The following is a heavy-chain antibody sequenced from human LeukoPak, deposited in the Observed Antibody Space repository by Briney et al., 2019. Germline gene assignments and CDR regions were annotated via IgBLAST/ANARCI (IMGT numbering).Heavy chain of an antibody. CDR1: GFTVSSNY. CDR3: AKSGWAAAGDYFDY. D-gene: IGHD6-13*01. V-gene: IGHV3-23*01. Sequence: GGSLRLSCAASGFTVSSNYMSWVRQAPGKGLEWVSGISGSGGSTYYADSVKGRFTISRDNSKNTLYLQMNSLRAEDTAVYYCAKSGWAAAGDYFDYWGQGTLVTVSS. CDR2: ISGSGGST. J-gene: IGHJ4*02.